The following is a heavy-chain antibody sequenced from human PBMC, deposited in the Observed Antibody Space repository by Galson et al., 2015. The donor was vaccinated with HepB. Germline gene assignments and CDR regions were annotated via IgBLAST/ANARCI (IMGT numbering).Heavy chain of an antibody. D-gene: IGHD1-1*01. CDR3: VKDGLERRYGYYYYGMDV. CDR2: ISSNGGST. V-gene: IGHV3-64D*06. J-gene: IGHJ6*02. CDR1: GFTFSSYA. Sequence: SLRLSCAASGFTFSSYAMHWVRQAPGKGLEHVSAISSNGGSTYYADSVKGRFTISRDNSKNTLYLQMSSLRAEDTAVYYCVKDGLERRYGYYYYGMDVWGQGTTVTVPS.